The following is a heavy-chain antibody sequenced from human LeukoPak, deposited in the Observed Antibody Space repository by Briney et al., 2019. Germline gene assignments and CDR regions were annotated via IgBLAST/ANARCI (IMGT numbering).Heavy chain of an antibody. D-gene: IGHD5-24*01. CDR1: GYTFTGYY. J-gene: IGHJ4*02. V-gene: IGHV1-2*06. Sequence: ASVKVSCKASGYTFTGYYMHWVRQAPGQGLEWMGRINPNSGGTNYAQKFQGRVTMTRDTSISTAHMELSRLRSDDTAVYYCARDRDGYKPGGFDYWGQGTLVTVSS. CDR2: INPNSGGT. CDR3: ARDRDGYKPGGFDY.